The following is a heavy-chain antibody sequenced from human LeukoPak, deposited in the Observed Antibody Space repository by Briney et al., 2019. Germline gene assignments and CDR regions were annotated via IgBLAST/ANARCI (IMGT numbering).Heavy chain of an antibody. V-gene: IGHV3-30*18. CDR1: GFTFSSYG. J-gene: IGHJ4*02. CDR2: ISYDGSNK. CDR3: AKDWGMVRGVTYYFDY. Sequence: GRSLRLSCAASGFTFSSYGMHWVRQAPGKGLEWVAVISYDGSNKYYADSVKGRFTISRDNSKNTLYLQMNSLRAEDTAVYYCAKDWGMVRGVTYYFDYWGQGTLVTVSS. D-gene: IGHD3-10*01.